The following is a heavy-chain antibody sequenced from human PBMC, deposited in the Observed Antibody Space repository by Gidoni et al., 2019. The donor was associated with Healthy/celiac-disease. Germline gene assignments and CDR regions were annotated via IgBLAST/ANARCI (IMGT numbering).Heavy chain of an antibody. D-gene: IGHD2-15*01. V-gene: IGHV3-30-3*01. CDR1: GFTFSSYA. J-gene: IGHJ4*02. CDR2: ISYDGSNK. Sequence: QVQLVESGGGVVQPGRSLRLSCAAPGFTFSSYAMHWVRQAPGKGLEWVAVISYDGSNKYYADSVKGRFTISRDNSKNTLYQQMNSLRAEDTAVYYCARDDIVVVVAANSRFDYWGQGTLVTVSS. CDR3: ARDDIVVVVAANSRFDY.